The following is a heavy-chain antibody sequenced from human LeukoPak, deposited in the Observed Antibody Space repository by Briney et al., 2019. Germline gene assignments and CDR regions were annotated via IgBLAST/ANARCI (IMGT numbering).Heavy chain of an antibody. D-gene: IGHD6-13*01. CDR2: IYYSGST. Sequence: SETLSLTCTVSGGSISSSRYYWGWIRQPPGKGLEWIGSIYYSGSTYYNPSLKSRVTISVDTSKNQFSLKLSSVTAADTAVYYCARIAAAGTILNGYWGQGTLVTVSS. CDR1: GGSISSSRYY. V-gene: IGHV4-39*01. CDR3: ARIAAAGTILNGY. J-gene: IGHJ4*02.